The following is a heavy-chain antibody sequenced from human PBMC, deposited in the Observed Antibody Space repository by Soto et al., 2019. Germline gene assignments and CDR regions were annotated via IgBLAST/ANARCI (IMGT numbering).Heavy chain of an antibody. D-gene: IGHD4-17*01. Sequence: QVQLQESGPGLVKPSQTLSLTCTVSGGSISSGGYYWSWIRQHPGKGLEWIVYIYYSGSTYYNPSLKSRVTISVDTSKNQFSLKLSSVTAADTAVYYCAIFLGYGAERYFDYWGQGTLVSASS. V-gene: IGHV4-31*03. J-gene: IGHJ4*02. CDR3: AIFLGYGAERYFDY. CDR1: GGSISSGGYY. CDR2: IYYSGST.